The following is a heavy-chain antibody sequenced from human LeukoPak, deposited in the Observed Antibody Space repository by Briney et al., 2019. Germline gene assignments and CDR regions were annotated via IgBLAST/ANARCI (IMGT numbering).Heavy chain of an antibody. D-gene: IGHD2-15*01. CDR2: ISYDGSNK. Sequence: GGSLRLSCAASGFTFNSYGMHWVRQAPGKGLEWVAVISYDGSNKYYADSVKGRFTISRDNSKNTLYLQMNSLRAEDTAVYYCAKGGSCGGSCYYFDYWGQGTLVTVSS. J-gene: IGHJ4*02. CDR1: GFTFNSYG. CDR3: AKGGSCGGSCYYFDY. V-gene: IGHV3-30*18.